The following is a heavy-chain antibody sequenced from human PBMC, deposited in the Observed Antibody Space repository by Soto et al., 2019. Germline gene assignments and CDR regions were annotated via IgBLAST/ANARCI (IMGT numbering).Heavy chain of an antibody. Sequence: PGGSLRLSCAASGFTFSNYGMTWVRQAPGKGLEWVSVISGSGGSKYYADSVKGRFTISRDNSGNTLDLQMNSLRAEDTALYYCAKGPPVGANSSYFDPWGQGTLVTVSS. CDR3: AKGPPVGANSSYFDP. V-gene: IGHV3-23*01. CDR1: GFTFSNYG. J-gene: IGHJ5*02. CDR2: ISGSGGSK. D-gene: IGHD1-26*01.